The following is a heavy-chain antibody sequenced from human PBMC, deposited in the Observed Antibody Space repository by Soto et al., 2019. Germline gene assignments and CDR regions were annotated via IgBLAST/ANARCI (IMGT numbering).Heavy chain of an antibody. CDR3: ARDRPAAICCYYGMDV. J-gene: IGHJ6*02. CDR1: GFTFSSYS. V-gene: IGHV3-21*01. CDR2: ISSSSSYI. Sequence: GGSLRLSCAASGFTFSSYSMNWVRQAPGKGLEWVSSISSSSSYIYYTDSVKGRFTISRDNAKNSLYLQMSSLRAEDTAVYYCARDRPAAICCYYGMDVWGQGTTVTVSS. D-gene: IGHD2-2*01.